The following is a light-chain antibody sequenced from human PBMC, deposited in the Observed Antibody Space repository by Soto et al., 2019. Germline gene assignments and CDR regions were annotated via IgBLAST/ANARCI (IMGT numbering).Light chain of an antibody. CDR3: CSYTSSATWL. CDR1: SSDVGGYNY. V-gene: IGLV2-14*03. CDR2: DVT. J-gene: IGLJ7*01. Sequence: QSVLTQPASVSGSPGQSITISCTGTSSDVGGYNYVSWYQQHPNKAPKLMIYDVTNRPSGVSNRFSGSKSGNTASLTISGLQAEDEADYYCCSYTSSATWLFGGGTQLTVL.